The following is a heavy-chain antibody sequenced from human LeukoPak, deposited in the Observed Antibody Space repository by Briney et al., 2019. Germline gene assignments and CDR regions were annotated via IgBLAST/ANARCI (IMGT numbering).Heavy chain of an antibody. CDR3: TRELLWFGEFSFDY. D-gene: IGHD3-10*01. Sequence: GGSLRLSCAASGFTFSNYWMTWVRQAPGKGLVWVGFIRSKAYGGTTEYAASVKGGFTISRDDSKSIAYLQMNSLKAEDTAVYYCTRELLWFGEFSFDYWGQGTLVTVSS. J-gene: IGHJ4*02. V-gene: IGHV3-49*04. CDR1: GFTFSNYW. CDR2: IRSKAYGGTT.